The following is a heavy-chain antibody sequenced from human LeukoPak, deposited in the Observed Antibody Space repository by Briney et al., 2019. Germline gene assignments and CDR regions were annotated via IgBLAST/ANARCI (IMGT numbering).Heavy chain of an antibody. J-gene: IGHJ3*02. V-gene: IGHV3-7*04. Sequence: QPGGSLRLSCAASGFTFSSYWMSWVRQAPGKGLEWVANIKQDGSEKYYVDSVKGRFTISRDNAKNSLYLQMNSLRAEDTAVYYCARVLRFLEYGAFDIWGQGTMVTVSS. CDR2: IKQDGSEK. CDR1: GFTFSSYW. CDR3: ARVLRFLEYGAFDI. D-gene: IGHD3-3*01.